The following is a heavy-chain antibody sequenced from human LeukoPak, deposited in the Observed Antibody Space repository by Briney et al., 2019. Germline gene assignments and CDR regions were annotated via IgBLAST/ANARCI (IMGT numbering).Heavy chain of an antibody. D-gene: IGHD2-2*01. J-gene: IGHJ5*02. V-gene: IGHV1-8*02. CDR3: AREGGYCSSSSCYGFDP. Sequence: ASVKVSCKASGYTFTGYYMHWVRQAPGQGLEWMGWINPNSGNTGYAQKFQGRVTMTRNTSISTAYMELSSLRSEDTAVYYCAREGGYCSSSSCYGFDPWGQGTLVTVSS. CDR1: GYTFTGYY. CDR2: INPNSGNT.